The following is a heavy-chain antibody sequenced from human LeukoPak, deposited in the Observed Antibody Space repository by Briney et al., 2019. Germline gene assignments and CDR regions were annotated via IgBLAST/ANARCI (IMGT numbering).Heavy chain of an antibody. D-gene: IGHD2-15*01. CDR1: GYTFTTLD. J-gene: IGHJ4*02. CDR2: IKPKSGNT. Sequence: ASVKVSCKASGYTFTTLDINWVRQATGQGLEWMGWIKPKSGNTGYAQKFQGRVTITRDTSISTAYMELSSLRSEDTAVYYCARALYCSGGSCQYYFDYWGQGALVTVSS. CDR3: ARALYCSGGSCQYYFDY. V-gene: IGHV1-8*03.